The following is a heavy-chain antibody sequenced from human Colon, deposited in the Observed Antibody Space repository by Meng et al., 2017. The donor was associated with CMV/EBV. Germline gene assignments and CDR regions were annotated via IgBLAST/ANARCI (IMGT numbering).Heavy chain of an antibody. Sequence: GESLKISCATSGFNFITYTMTWVRQAPGKGLEWVADIRGDIAETSYADSVKGRFTISRDNSYNTVHLQMNSLRGDDTAIYYCVRGGFGVVIDHWGQGTLVTV. CDR1: GFNFITYT. V-gene: IGHV3-23*01. J-gene: IGHJ4*02. D-gene: IGHD3-3*01. CDR3: VRGGFGVVIDH. CDR2: IRGDIAET.